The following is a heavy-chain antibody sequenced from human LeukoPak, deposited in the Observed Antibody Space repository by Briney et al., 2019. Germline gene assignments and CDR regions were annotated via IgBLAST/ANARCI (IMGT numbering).Heavy chain of an antibody. CDR3: ARALLLGWFDP. D-gene: IGHD2/OR15-2a*01. CDR1: GGSISSSSYY. Sequence: PSQTLSLTCTVSGGSISSSSYYWGWIRQPPGKGLEWIGSIYYSGSTYYNPSLKSRVTISVDTSKNQFSLKLSSVTAADTAVYYCARALLLGWFDPWGQGTLVTVSS. V-gene: IGHV4-39*01. J-gene: IGHJ5*02. CDR2: IYYSGST.